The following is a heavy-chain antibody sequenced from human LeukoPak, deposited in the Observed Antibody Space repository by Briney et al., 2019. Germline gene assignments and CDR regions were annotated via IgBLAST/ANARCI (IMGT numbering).Heavy chain of an antibody. V-gene: IGHV1-18*01. CDR2: ISGYNGNT. J-gene: IGHJ4*02. Sequence: ASVKVSCKASGYTFTSYGISWVRQAPGQGLEWMGWISGYNGNTNYAQKVQGRVTMTADTSTSTAFMELRSLRSDDTAVYYCARSYGIAAVDYWGQGTLVTVSS. CDR3: ARSYGIAAVDY. D-gene: IGHD4-17*01. CDR1: GYTFTSYG.